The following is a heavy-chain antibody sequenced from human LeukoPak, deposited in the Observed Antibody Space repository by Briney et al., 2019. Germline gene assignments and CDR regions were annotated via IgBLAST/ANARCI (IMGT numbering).Heavy chain of an antibody. V-gene: IGHV3-30*04. CDR3: ARDQWGIFGVVYYYYYGMDV. J-gene: IGHJ6*02. D-gene: IGHD3-3*01. CDR2: ISYDGSNK. Sequence: GGSLRLSCAASGFTFSSYAMHWVRQAPGKGLEWVAVISYDGSNKYYADSVKGRFTISRDNSKNTLYLQMNSLRAEDTAVYYCARDQWGIFGVVYYYYYGMDVWGQGTTVTVSS. CDR1: GFTFSSYA.